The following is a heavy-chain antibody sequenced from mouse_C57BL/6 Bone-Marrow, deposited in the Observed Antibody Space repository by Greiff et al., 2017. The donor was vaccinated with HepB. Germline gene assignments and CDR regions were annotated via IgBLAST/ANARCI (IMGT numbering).Heavy chain of an antibody. J-gene: IGHJ3*01. Sequence: VQLQQPGAELVKPGASVKMSCKASGYTFTSYWITWVKQRPGQGLEWIGDIYPGSGSTNYNEKFKSKATLTVDTSSSTAYMQLSSLTSEDSAVYYCARAAAQATPFAYWGQGTLVTVSA. CDR3: ARAAAQATPFAY. CDR1: GYTFTSYW. V-gene: IGHV1-55*01. D-gene: IGHD3-2*02. CDR2: IYPGSGST.